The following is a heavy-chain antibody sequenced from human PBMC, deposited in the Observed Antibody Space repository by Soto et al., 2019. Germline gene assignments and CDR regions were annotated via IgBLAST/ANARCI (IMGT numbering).Heavy chain of an antibody. Sequence: GGSLRLSCAASWFTFSSYSMNWVRQAPGKGLEWVSSISSTSSFIYYADSVKGRFTISRDNAKNSLYLQMNSLRAEDTAVYYCARALDFWSAYFDYWGQGSLVTVSS. D-gene: IGHD3-3*01. CDR1: WFTFSSYS. V-gene: IGHV3-21*01. J-gene: IGHJ4*02. CDR2: ISSTSSFI. CDR3: ARALDFWSAYFDY.